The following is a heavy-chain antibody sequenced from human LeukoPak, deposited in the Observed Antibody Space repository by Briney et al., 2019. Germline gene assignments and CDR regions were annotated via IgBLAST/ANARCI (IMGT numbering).Heavy chain of an antibody. CDR1: GGSISSGGYY. CDR2: IYYSGTT. D-gene: IGHD4-17*01. Sequence: SSQTLSLTCTVSGGSISSGGYYWSWIRQHPGKGLEWIGYIYYSGTTYYNPSLKSRVTISVDTSKNQFSLKLSSVTAADTAAYYCARAGSYGTSWFDPWGQGTLVTVSS. J-gene: IGHJ5*02. CDR3: ARAGSYGTSWFDP. V-gene: IGHV4-31*03.